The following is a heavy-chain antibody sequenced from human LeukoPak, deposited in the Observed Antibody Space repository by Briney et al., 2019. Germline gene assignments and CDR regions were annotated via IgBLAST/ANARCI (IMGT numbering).Heavy chain of an antibody. Sequence: ASVKVSCKASGGTFSSYAISWVRQAPGEGLEWMGGIIPIFGTANYAQKFQGRVTITADKSTSTAYMELSSLRSEDTAVYYCARVYSSSWYWWYFDYWGQGTLVTVSS. CDR3: ARVYSSSWYWWYFDY. J-gene: IGHJ4*02. CDR1: GGTFSSYA. D-gene: IGHD6-13*01. CDR2: IIPIFGTA. V-gene: IGHV1-69*06.